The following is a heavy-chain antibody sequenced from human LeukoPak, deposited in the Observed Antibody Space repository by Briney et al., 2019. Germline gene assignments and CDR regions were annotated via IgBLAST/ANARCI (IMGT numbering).Heavy chain of an antibody. CDR1: GFTFSSYA. V-gene: IGHV3-30*14. CDR2: ISYDGSNK. CDR3: ARGPCRH. J-gene: IGHJ4*02. Sequence: GGSPRLSCAASGFTFSSYAMHWVRQAPGKGLEWVAVISYDGSNKYYADSVKGRFTISRDNSKNTLYLQMNSLRAEDTAVYYCARGPCRHWGQGTLVTVSS.